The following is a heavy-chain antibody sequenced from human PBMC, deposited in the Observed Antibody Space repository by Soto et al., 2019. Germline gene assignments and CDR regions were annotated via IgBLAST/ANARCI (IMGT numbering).Heavy chain of an antibody. Sequence: GGSLRLSCAASGFTFSSYGMHWVRQAPGKGLEWVAVIWYDGSNKYYADSVKGGFTISRDNSKNTLYLQMNSLRAEDTAVYYCARGLWFGELLNPFDYWGQGTLVTVSS. CDR1: GFTFSSYG. CDR2: IWYDGSNK. D-gene: IGHD3-10*01. J-gene: IGHJ4*02. CDR3: ARGLWFGELLNPFDY. V-gene: IGHV3-33*01.